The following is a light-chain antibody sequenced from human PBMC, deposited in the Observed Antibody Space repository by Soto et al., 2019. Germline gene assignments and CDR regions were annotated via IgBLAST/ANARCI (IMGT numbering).Light chain of an antibody. CDR1: SSDVGGYNY. CDR2: DVS. Sequence: QSALTQPASVSGSPGQSITISCTGTSSDVGGYNYVSWYQQHPGKAPKLMIYDVSNRPSGVSNRFSGSKSGNTASLTISGRQEEEEDDDYCCSYTGSSTLLVFGGGTQLTVL. CDR3: CSYTGSSTLLV. V-gene: IGLV2-14*01. J-gene: IGLJ2*01.